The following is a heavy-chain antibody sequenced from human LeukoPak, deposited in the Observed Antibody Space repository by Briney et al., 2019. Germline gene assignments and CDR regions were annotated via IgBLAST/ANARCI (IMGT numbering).Heavy chain of an antibody. J-gene: IGHJ5*02. CDR1: GGSISSGSYY. Sequence: SETLSLTCTVSGGSISSGSYYWSWIRQPAGKGLELIGRIFTSGRTNYNPSLKSRVTISLDTSKNQFSLKLSSVTAADTAVYYCARGLTYYYGSGSNNWFDPWGQGTLVTVSS. CDR2: IFTSGRT. CDR3: ARGLTYYYGSGSNNWFDP. D-gene: IGHD3-10*01. V-gene: IGHV4-61*02.